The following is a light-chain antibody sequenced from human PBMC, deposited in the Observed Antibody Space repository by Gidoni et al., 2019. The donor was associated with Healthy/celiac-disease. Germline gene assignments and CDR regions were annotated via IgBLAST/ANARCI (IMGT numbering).Light chain of an antibody. CDR2: EVS. J-gene: IGLJ2*01. CDR3: CSYAGSSTFEV. Sequence: QSALTQPASVSRSPGQSITISCTGTSSDVGCYNLVSWYQQHPGKAPKLMIYEVSKRPSGVSNRFSGSKSGNTASLTISGLQAEDEADYYCCSYAGSSTFEVFGGGTKLTVL. CDR1: SSDVGCYNL. V-gene: IGLV2-23*02.